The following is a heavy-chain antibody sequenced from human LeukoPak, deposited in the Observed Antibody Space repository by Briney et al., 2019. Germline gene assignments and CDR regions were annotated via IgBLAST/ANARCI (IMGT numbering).Heavy chain of an antibody. J-gene: IGHJ6*03. V-gene: IGHV1-69*13. Sequence: SVKVSCKASGGTFSSYAISWVRQAPGQGLEWMGGIIPIFGTADYAQKFQGRVTITADESTSTAYMELSSLRSEDTAVYYCARNGRSGYYYYMDVWGKGTTVTISS. D-gene: IGHD6-19*01. CDR2: IIPIFGTA. CDR1: GGTFSSYA. CDR3: ARNGRSGYYYYMDV.